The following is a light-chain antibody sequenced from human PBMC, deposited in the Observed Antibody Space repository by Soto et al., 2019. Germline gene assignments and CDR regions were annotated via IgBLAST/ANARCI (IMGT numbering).Light chain of an antibody. V-gene: IGKV3-15*01. J-gene: IGKJ1*01. CDR2: GAS. CDR3: QQYNDWPLT. Sequence: EIVMTQSPATLSVSPGERATLSCRASQSVSSTLAWYQQKPGQAPRLLIYGASTRATGIPARFSGTGSGTEFTLTISSLQSEDFALYYCQQYNDWPLTFGQGTKVEI. CDR1: QSVSST.